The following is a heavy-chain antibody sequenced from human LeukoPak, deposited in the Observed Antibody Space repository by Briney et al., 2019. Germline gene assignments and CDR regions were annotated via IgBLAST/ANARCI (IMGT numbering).Heavy chain of an antibody. CDR2: IYTSGST. J-gene: IGHJ4*02. CDR3: AREATYYYDSSGYSDPFGY. Sequence: SQTLSLTCTVSGGSLSSGSYYWSWIRQPAGKGLEWIGRIYTSGSTNYNPSLKSRVTISVDTSKNQFSLKLSSVTAADTAVYYCAREATYYYDSSGYSDPFGYWGQGTLSPSPQ. D-gene: IGHD3-22*01. CDR1: GGSLSSGSYY. V-gene: IGHV4-61*02.